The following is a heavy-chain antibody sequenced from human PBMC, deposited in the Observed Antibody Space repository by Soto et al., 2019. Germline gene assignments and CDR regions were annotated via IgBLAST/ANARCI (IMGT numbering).Heavy chain of an antibody. J-gene: IGHJ6*02. CDR3: ARALTIKYYSYGMDV. V-gene: IGHV1-18*01. D-gene: IGHD3-9*01. Sequence: ASVKVSCKASGYTFTSYGISWVRQAPGQGLEWMGWISAYNGNTNYAQKLQGRVTMTTDTSTSTAYMELRSLRSDDTAVYYCARALTIKYYSYGMDVWGQGITVTVSS. CDR1: GYTFTSYG. CDR2: ISAYNGNT.